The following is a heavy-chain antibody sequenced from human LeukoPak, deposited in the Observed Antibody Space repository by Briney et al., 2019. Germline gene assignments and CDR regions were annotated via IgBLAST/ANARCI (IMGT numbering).Heavy chain of an antibody. CDR1: GYTFTSYG. J-gene: IGHJ4*02. Sequence: GASVKVSCKASGYTFTSYGISWVRQAPGQGLEWMGWISAYNGNTNYAQKLQGRVTLTTDTSTSTAYVELRSLRSDDTAVYYCARDKAVAGTRYFDYWGQGTLVTVSS. CDR3: ARDKAVAGTRYFDY. CDR2: ISAYNGNT. V-gene: IGHV1-18*04. D-gene: IGHD6-19*01.